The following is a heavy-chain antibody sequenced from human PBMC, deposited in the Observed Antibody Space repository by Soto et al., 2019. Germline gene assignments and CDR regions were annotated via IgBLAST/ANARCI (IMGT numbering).Heavy chain of an antibody. V-gene: IGHV4-4*07. CDR2: IYTSGST. J-gene: IGHJ4*02. CDR1: GGSISSYY. CDR3: ARDRSDYDILTGPYFDY. D-gene: IGHD3-9*01. Sequence: SETLSLTCTVSGGSISSYYWSWIRQPAGKGLEWIGRIYTSGSTNYNPSLKSRVTMSVDTSKDQFSLKLSSVTAADTAVYYCARDRSDYDILTGPYFDYWGQGTLVTVSS.